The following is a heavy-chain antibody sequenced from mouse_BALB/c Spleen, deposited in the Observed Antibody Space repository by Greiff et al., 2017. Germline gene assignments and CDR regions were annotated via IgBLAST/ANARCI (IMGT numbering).Heavy chain of an antibody. CDR3: ARSRDGYYAGFAE. Sequence: VQLQQPGAELVRPGASVKLSCKASGYTFPSYWMNWVKQRPEQGLEWIGRIDPYDSETHYNQKFNDKAIFTVYKSSSTDYMQLRSLTSEDSAVYYSARSRDGYYAGFAEWGQGTLVTVSA. V-gene: IGHV1-52*01. CDR2: IDPYDSET. D-gene: IGHD2-3*01. CDR1: GYTFPSYW. J-gene: IGHJ3*01.